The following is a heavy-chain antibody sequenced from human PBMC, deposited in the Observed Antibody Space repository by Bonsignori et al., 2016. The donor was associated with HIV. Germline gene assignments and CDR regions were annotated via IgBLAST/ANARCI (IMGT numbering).Heavy chain of an antibody. V-gene: IGHV6-1*01. D-gene: IGHD6-13*01. J-gene: IGHJ4*02. CDR3: ASSSDSSSVLDY. CDR2: TYYRSKWYN. Sequence: WIRQSPSRGLEWLGRTYYRSKWYNDYAVSVKSRITINPDTSKNQFSLQLNSVTPEDTAVYYCASSSDSSSVLDYWGQGTLVTVSS.